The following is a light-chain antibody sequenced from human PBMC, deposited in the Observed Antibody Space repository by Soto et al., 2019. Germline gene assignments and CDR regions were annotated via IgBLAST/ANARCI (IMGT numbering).Light chain of an antibody. CDR3: QQYYIYSRT. J-gene: IGKJ2*02. Sequence: DIQMTQSPSTLSASMGDRVTITCRASQSISTWLAWYQHKPGKAPKLLIYQASSLEGGVPSRFSGSGSGTEFTLSISSLQPDDFATYYCQQYYIYSRTFGQGTKVETK. V-gene: IGKV1-5*03. CDR2: QAS. CDR1: QSISTW.